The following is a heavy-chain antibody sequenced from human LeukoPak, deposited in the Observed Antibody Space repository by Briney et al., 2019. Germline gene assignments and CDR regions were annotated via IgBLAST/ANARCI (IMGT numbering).Heavy chain of an antibody. V-gene: IGHV1-69*11. CDR2: IIPILGTA. CDR1: GGTFSSYA. CDR3: ARGGRVDILTGYPY. J-gene: IGHJ4*02. Sequence: GASVKVSCKASGGTFSSYAISWVRQAPGQGLEWMGRIIPILGTANYAQKFQGRVTITADESTSTAYMELSSLRSEDTAVYYCARGGRVDILTGYPYWGQGTLVTVSS. D-gene: IGHD3-9*01.